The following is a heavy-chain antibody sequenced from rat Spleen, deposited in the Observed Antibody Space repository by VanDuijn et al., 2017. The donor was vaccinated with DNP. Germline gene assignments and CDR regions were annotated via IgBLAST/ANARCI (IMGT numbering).Heavy chain of an antibody. V-gene: IGHV2-19*01. Sequence: QVQLTESGPGLVQPSETLSLTCTVSGFSLTDYSVHWVRQPPGKGLEWLGRIRANGVTDYNSALKSRLSISRDTSKSQVLLKMNSLQTEDTAMYFCARSGGYKANYFDYWGQGVMVTVSS. CDR2: IRANGVT. J-gene: IGHJ2*01. D-gene: IGHD1-11*01. CDR1: GFSLTDYS. CDR3: ARSGGYKANYFDY.